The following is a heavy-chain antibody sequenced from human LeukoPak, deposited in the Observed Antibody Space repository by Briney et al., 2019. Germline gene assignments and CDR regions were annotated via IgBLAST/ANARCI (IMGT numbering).Heavy chain of an antibody. D-gene: IGHD4-17*01. CDR2: ISSSGITT. Sequence: GGSLRLSCAASGFTFSDYFMSWIRQAPGKGLEWVSYISSSGITTQYADSVKGRFTISRDNAKNSLYLQMSSLRGEDTAVYYCARDRYGDYGVGDVWDRGTTVTVSS. V-gene: IGHV3-11*04. CDR3: ARDRYGDYGVGDV. CDR1: GFTFSDYF. J-gene: IGHJ6*04.